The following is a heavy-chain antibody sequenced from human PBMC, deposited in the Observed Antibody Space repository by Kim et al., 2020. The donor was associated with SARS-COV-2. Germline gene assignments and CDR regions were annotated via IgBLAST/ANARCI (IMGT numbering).Heavy chain of an antibody. CDR1: GFTFSSYW. V-gene: IGHV3-7*01. J-gene: IGHJ4*02. Sequence: GGSLRLSCAASGFTFSSYWMTWVRQAPGKGLEWVANIKGDGSERYYVDSVKGRFTISRDNARNSLYLQMNSLRAEDSAVYYCARARSKGVVLGSNWYYFDYWGQGTLVTVSS. CDR3: ARARSKGVVLGSNWYYFDY. CDR2: IKGDGSER. D-gene: IGHD6-13*01.